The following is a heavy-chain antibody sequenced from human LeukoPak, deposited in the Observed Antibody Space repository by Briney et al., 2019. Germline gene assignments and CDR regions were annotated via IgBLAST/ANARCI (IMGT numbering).Heavy chain of an antibody. CDR2: ISYDGSNK. Sequence: GGSQRLSCAASGFTFSSYAMHWVRQAPGKGLEWVAVISYDGSNKYYADSVKGRFTISRDNSKNTLYLQMSSLRAEDTAVYYCMVTAIEDFDYWGQGTLVTVSS. V-gene: IGHV3-30-3*01. D-gene: IGHD2-21*02. CDR1: GFTFSSYA. CDR3: MVTAIEDFDY. J-gene: IGHJ4*02.